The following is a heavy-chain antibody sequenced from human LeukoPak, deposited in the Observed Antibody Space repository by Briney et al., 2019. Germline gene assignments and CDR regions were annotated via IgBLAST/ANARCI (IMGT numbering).Heavy chain of an antibody. Sequence: GGSLRLSCAASGFTFDDYAMTWIRQVPGKGLEWISRINWNGDSTRYADSVKGRFTVSRDNAKNSLHLQMNSLRADDTAFYHCARACSGTYGDAFDIWGQGTMVTVSS. J-gene: IGHJ3*02. CDR3: ARACSGTYGDAFDI. CDR2: INWNGDST. V-gene: IGHV3-20*01. CDR1: GFTFDDYA. D-gene: IGHD3-10*02.